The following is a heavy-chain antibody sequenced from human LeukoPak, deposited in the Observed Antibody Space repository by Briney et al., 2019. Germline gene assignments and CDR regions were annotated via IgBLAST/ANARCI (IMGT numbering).Heavy chain of an antibody. Sequence: SETLSLTCAVYGGSFSGYYWSWIRQPPGKGLEWIGEINHSGSTNYNPSLKSRVTISVDTSKNQFSLKLSSVTAADTAVYYCARGSVYYYDSSDSFDYWGQGTLVTVSS. CDR2: INHSGST. CDR1: GGSFSGYY. D-gene: IGHD3-22*01. V-gene: IGHV4-34*01. CDR3: ARGSVYYYDSSDSFDY. J-gene: IGHJ4*02.